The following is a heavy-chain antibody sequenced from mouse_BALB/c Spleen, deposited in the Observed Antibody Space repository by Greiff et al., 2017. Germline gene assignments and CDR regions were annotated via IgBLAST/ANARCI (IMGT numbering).Heavy chain of an antibody. D-gene: IGHD2-4*01. CDR2: IDPYNGGT. CDR3: ARKMATMISSWFAY. J-gene: IGHJ3*01. CDR1: GYAFTSYN. Sequence: FQLQQSGPELVKPGASVKVSCKASGYAFTSYNMYWVKQSHGKSLEWIGYIDPYNGGTSYNQKFKGKATLTVDKSSSTAYMHLNSLTSEDSAVYYCARKMATMISSWFAYWGQGTLVTVSA. V-gene: IGHV1S135*01.